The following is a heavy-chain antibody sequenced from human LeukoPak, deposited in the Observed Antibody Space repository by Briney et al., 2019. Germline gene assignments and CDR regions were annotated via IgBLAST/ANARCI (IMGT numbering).Heavy chain of an antibody. CDR2: IYYSGST. CDR1: GGSISSSSYY. J-gene: IGHJ4*02. Sequence: PSETLSLTCTVSGGSISSSSYYWGWIRQPPGKGLEWIGSIYYSGSTYYNPSLKSRVTISVDTSKKQFSLKLSSVTAADTAVYYCAREASGVFDYWGQGTLVTVSS. D-gene: IGHD5-12*01. CDR3: AREASGVFDY. V-gene: IGHV4-39*07.